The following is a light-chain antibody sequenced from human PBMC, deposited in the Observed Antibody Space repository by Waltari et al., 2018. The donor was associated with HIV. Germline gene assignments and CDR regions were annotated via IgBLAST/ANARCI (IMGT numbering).Light chain of an antibody. Sequence: QSALTQPASVSGSPGQSITISCTGTNSDVGGYAYVSWYQQHPGTAPKLMIYDVGNRPSGVSDRFSGSKSGNTASLTISGLQAEDEADYYCSSYTSSSSLVFGGGTKLTVL. CDR3: SSYTSSSSLV. V-gene: IGLV2-14*03. CDR1: NSDVGGYAY. J-gene: IGLJ2*01. CDR2: DVG.